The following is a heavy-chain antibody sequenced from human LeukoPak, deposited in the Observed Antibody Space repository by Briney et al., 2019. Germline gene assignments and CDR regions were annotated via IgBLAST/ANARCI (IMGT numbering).Heavy chain of an antibody. Sequence: GASLRLSCAASGFTFSSYAMSWVRQAPGKGLEWVSAISGSGGSTYYADSVKGRFTISRDNSKNTLYLQMNSLRAEDTAVYYCARDDLPYTAMEEGFDYWGQGTLVTVSS. J-gene: IGHJ4*02. CDR2: ISGSGGST. CDR1: GFTFSSYA. V-gene: IGHV3-23*01. CDR3: ARDDLPYTAMEEGFDY. D-gene: IGHD5-18*01.